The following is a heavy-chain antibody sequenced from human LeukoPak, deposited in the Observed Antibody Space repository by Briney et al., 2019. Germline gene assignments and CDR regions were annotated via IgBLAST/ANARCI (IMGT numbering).Heavy chain of an antibody. J-gene: IGHJ4*02. CDR1: GFTFSSYG. V-gene: IGHV3-23*01. CDR2: ISGSGGST. Sequence: GTLRLSCAASGFTFSSYGMSWVRQAPGKGLEWVSAISGSGGSTYYAASVKGRFTISRDNSKNTLYLQMYSLRAEDTAVYYCARDLMGIAYRGAFYYWGQGPLVPVPS. CDR3: ARDLMGIAYRGAFYY. D-gene: IGHD6-13*01.